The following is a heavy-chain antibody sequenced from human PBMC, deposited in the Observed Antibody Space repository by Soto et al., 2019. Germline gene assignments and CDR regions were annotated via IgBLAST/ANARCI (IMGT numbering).Heavy chain of an antibody. Sequence: QVQLVQSGPEVKKPGASAKVSCKTSGYIFSNFGISWMRQVPGQGLEWMGWISGYNGNTNYAQKFQDRVTLTTDTSPTTAYMGLRSLRSDATAVYYCARAGGGGVGTTPYWGQGPLSPSPQ. D-gene: IGHD1-26*01. CDR3: ARAGGGGVGTTPY. V-gene: IGHV1-18*01. CDR1: GYIFSNFG. CDR2: ISGYNGNT. J-gene: IGHJ4*02.